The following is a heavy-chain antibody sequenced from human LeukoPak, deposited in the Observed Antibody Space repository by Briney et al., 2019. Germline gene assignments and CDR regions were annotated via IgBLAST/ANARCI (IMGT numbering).Heavy chain of an antibody. V-gene: IGHV3-30*04. J-gene: IGHJ4*02. D-gene: IGHD2-2*01. Sequence: GGSPRLSCAASGFTFSSYAMHWVRQAPGKGLEWVAVISYDGSNKYYADSVKGRFTISRDNSKNTLYLQMNSLRAEDTAVYYCARDPIGYCSSTSCWGDYFDYWGQGTLVTVSS. CDR2: ISYDGSNK. CDR3: ARDPIGYCSSTSCWGDYFDY. CDR1: GFTFSSYA.